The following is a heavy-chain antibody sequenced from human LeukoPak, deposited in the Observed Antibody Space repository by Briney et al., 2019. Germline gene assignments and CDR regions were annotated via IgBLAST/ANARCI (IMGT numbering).Heavy chain of an antibody. Sequence: GRSLRLSCAASGFTFSSYGMHWVRQAPGKGLEWVAVIWYDGSNKYYADSVKGRFTISRDNFKNTLYLQMNSLRAEDTAVYYCARRHSSGWLDYWGQGTLVTVSS. CDR2: IWYDGSNK. CDR3: ARRHSSGWLDY. V-gene: IGHV3-33*01. D-gene: IGHD6-19*01. CDR1: GFTFSSYG. J-gene: IGHJ4*02.